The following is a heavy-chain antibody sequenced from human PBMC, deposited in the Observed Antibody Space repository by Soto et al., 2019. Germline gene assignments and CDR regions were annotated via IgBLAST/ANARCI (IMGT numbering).Heavy chain of an antibody. V-gene: IGHV1-58*01. D-gene: IGHD1-26*01. CDR3: AAARKELRGYYYYGRDV. J-gene: IGHJ6*02. CDR2: IVVGSGNT. Sequence: GASVKVSCKASGFTFTSSAVHWVRQARGQRLEWMGWIVVGSGNTDYAQKFQERVTITRGMSTSTAYMELSRLTSEDTAVYYCAAARKELRGYYYYGRDVWGQGTTVTVSS. CDR1: GFTFTSSA.